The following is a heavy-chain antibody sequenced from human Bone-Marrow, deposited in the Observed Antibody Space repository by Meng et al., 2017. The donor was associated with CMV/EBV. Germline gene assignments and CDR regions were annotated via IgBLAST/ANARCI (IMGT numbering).Heavy chain of an antibody. D-gene: IGHD3-22*01. CDR3: ARSLVLFGDGYLYYYYGMDV. Sequence: GESRKISCAAPGCTCSSYSMNWVRQAPGKGLEWVSSISSSSSYIYYADSVKGRFTISRDNAKNSPYLQMNSLRAEDTAVYYCARSLVLFGDGYLYYYYGMDVWGQGTTVTVSS. V-gene: IGHV3-21*01. J-gene: IGHJ6*02. CDR2: ISSSSSYI. CDR1: GCTCSSYS.